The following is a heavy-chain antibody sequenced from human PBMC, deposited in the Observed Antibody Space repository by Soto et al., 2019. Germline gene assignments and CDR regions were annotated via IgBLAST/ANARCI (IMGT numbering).Heavy chain of an antibody. CDR3: ARPASEIAAAGTYFDY. D-gene: IGHD6-13*01. J-gene: IGHJ4*02. CDR2: IYYSGST. V-gene: IGHV4-39*01. Sequence: KGLEWIGSIYYSGSTYYNPSLKSRVTISVDTSKNQFSLKLSSVTAADTAVYYCARPASEIAAAGTYFDYWGQGTL.